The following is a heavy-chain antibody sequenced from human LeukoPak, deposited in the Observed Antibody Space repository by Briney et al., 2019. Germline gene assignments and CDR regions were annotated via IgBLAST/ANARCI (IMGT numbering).Heavy chain of an antibody. CDR3: ASWRDY. Sequence: PGGSLRLSCAASGFTFSSYAMSWVRQAPGKGLEWVSVIYSGGSTYYADSVKGRFTISRDNSKNTLYLQMNSLRAEDTAVYYCASWRDYWGQGTLVTVSS. CDR1: GFTFSSYA. J-gene: IGHJ4*02. V-gene: IGHV3-53*01. D-gene: IGHD3-3*01. CDR2: IYSGGST.